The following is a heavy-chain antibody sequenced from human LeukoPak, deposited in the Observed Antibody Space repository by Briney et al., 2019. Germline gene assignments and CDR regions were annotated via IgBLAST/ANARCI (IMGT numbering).Heavy chain of an antibody. CDR2: IYYSGST. CDR1: GGSISSSSYY. D-gene: IGHD3-10*01. Sequence: SETLSLTFTVSGGSISSSSYYWGWIRQPPGKGLEWIGSIYYSGSTYYNPSLKSRVTISVDTSKNQFSLKLSSVTAADTAVYYCARLGSGSPRYYFDYWGQGTLVTVSS. CDR3: ARLGSGSPRYYFDY. J-gene: IGHJ4*02. V-gene: IGHV4-39*01.